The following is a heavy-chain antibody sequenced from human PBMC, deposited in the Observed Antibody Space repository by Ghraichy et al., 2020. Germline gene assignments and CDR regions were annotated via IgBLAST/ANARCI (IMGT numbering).Heavy chain of an antibody. CDR1: GFSFSNYV. V-gene: IGHV3-23*01. D-gene: IGHD2-15*01. CDR3: AKAWGNCSGGTCPSYNWFDP. CDR2: ISAGGTTT. Sequence: GESLNISCAASGFSFSNYVLTWVRQAPGKGLEWVSTISAGGTTTYYADSVKGRFTISRDNSQNTLYLQINSLRVEDTAVYYCAKAWGNCSGGTCPSYNWFDPWGQGTLVTVSS. J-gene: IGHJ5*02.